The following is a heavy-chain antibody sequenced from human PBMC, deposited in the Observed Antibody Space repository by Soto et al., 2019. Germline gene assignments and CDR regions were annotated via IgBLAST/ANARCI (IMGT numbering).Heavy chain of an antibody. Sequence: ASVKVSCKASGCTFTGYYMHWVRQAPGQGLEWMGWINPNSGGTNYAQKFQGWVTMTRDTSISTAYMELSRLRSDDTAVYYCARDRGCGSSFSYYGMDVWGQGTTVTVSS. CDR2: INPNSGGT. J-gene: IGHJ6*02. CDR3: ARDRGCGSSFSYYGMDV. D-gene: IGHD6-6*01. CDR1: GCTFTGYY. V-gene: IGHV1-2*04.